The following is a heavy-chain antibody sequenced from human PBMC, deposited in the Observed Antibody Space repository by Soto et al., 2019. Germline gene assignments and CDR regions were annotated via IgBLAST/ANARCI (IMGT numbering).Heavy chain of an antibody. CDR2: IRDRAYNYAT. J-gene: IGHJ4*02. D-gene: IGHD6-25*01. Sequence: GGSLRLSCVASGFVFKDSSIHWVRQASGKGLEWVGRIRDRAYNYATAYTASVKGRFTISRDDSTNTAYLQMNSLRTEDTTIYYCTRLIGAAQDNGGKEPLVTVSS. CDR1: GFVFKDSS. V-gene: IGHV3-73*01. CDR3: TRLIGAAQDN.